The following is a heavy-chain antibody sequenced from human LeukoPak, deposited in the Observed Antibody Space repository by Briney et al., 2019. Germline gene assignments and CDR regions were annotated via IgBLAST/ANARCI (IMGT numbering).Heavy chain of an antibody. CDR3: ARLTGWDNYYSYMDV. CDR1: GFTFSSYG. D-gene: IGHD6-19*01. Sequence: GGSLRLSCAASGFTFSSYGMYWVRQAPSKGLEWVASILYDGRNKFYLDSVKGRFTISRDNSRNTLYLQMNSLRAEDTAVYYCARLTGWDNYYSYMDVWGKGTTVTVSS. V-gene: IGHV3-30*02. CDR2: ILYDGRNK. J-gene: IGHJ6*03.